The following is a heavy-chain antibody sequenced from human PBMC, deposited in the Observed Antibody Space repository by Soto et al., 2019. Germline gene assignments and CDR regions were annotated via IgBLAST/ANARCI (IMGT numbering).Heavy chain of an antibody. CDR1: GFTFDDYA. J-gene: IGHJ4*02. CDR2: ISWNSGSI. Sequence: EVQLVESGGGLVQPGRSLRLSCAASGFTFDDYAMHWVRQAPGKGLEWVSGISWNSGSIGYADSVKGRFTISRDNAKNSLYLQMNSLRAEDTALYYCAKDIRAGRNLMIVYWVQGTLVTVSS. D-gene: IGHD3-10*01. CDR3: AKDIRAGRNLMIVY. V-gene: IGHV3-9*01.